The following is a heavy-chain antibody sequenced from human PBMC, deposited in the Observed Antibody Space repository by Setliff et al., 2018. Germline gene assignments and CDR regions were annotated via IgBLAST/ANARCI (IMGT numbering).Heavy chain of an antibody. D-gene: IGHD2-21*01. Sequence: AASVKVSCKASGYSFTLYAMHWMRQAPGQRLEWMGWMNIDNGKTEYSQELQDRVTFTRDTFAETAYMELRSLTSDDMAVYYCARGYCDGIGCPAPLYYFDSWGQGTLVTVSS. CDR3: ARGYCDGIGCPAPLYYFDS. J-gene: IGHJ4*02. CDR1: GYSFTLYA. V-gene: IGHV1-3*03. CDR2: MNIDNGKT.